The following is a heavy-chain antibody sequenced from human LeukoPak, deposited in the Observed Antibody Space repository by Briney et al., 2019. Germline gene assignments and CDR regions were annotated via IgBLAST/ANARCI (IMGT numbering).Heavy chain of an antibody. V-gene: IGHV1-69*13. CDR1: GGTFSSYA. CDR3: ARDLYSSGWPQAFDI. Sequence: SVKLSCKASGGTFSSYAISWVRQAPGQGLEWMGGIIPIFGTANYAQQFQGRVAITADESTSTAYMELSSLRAEDTDVYYCARDLYSSGWPQAFDIWGQGTMVTVSS. CDR2: IIPIFGTA. J-gene: IGHJ3*02. D-gene: IGHD6-19*01.